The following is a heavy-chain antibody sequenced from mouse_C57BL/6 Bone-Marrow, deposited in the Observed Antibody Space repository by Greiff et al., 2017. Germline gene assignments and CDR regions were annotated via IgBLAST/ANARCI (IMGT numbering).Heavy chain of an antibody. CDR2: ISSGGDYI. V-gene: IGHV5-9-1*02. D-gene: IGHD1-1*01. CDR1: GFTFSSYA. Sequence: EVKLQESGEGLVKPGGSLKLSCAASGFTFSSYAMSWVRQTPEKRLEWVAYISSGGDYIYYADTVKGRFTISRDNARNTLYLQMSSLQSEDTAMYYCTRAILTTAWFAYWGQGTLVTVSA. J-gene: IGHJ3*01. CDR3: TRAILTTAWFAY.